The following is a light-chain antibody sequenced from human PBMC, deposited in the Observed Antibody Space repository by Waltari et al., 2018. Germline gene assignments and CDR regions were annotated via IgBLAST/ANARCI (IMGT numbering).Light chain of an antibody. CDR1: HSVLHDTNNRNY. Sequence: DIVMTQTPDPLALSLGARAPISCNSSHSVLHDTNNRNYLAWYQQRPGQSPKLLISWAATRQSGVPDRFSGSGSAADFTLTITSLQAEDVATYYCQQYYSTPLTFGGGTKVASK. CDR3: QQYYSTPLT. V-gene: IGKV4-1*01. CDR2: WAA. J-gene: IGKJ4*01.